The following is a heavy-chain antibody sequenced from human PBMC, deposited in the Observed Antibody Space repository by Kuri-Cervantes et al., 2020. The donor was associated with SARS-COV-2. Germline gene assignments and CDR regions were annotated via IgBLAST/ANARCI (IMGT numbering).Heavy chain of an antibody. CDR2: IYYSEST. J-gene: IGHJ4*02. CDR3: ARERGGQWLVRLGYFDY. D-gene: IGHD6-19*01. CDR1: GGSISSYY. V-gene: IGHV4-59*01. Sequence: GSLRLSCTASGGSISSYYWSWIRQPPGKGLEWIGYIYYSESTNYNPSLKSRVTISVDTSKNQFSLKLSSVTAADTAVYYCARERGGQWLVRLGYFDYWGQGTLVTVSS.